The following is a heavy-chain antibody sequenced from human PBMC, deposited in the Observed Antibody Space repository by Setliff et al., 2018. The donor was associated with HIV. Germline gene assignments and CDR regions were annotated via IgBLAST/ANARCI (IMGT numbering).Heavy chain of an antibody. CDR2: IYIRGGT. D-gene: IGHD3-10*01. CDR1: GVSISSDDYF. J-gene: IGHJ4*02. Sequence: PSETLSLTCTVSGVSISSDDYFWTWIRQPAGKGLEWIGRIYIRGGTSYSPSLKSRATISLDTSKNQFSLMLTSVTAADTALYYCVTTDYFYGRNNFEYWGQGALVTVSS. CDR3: VTTDYFYGRNNFEY. V-gene: IGHV4-61*02.